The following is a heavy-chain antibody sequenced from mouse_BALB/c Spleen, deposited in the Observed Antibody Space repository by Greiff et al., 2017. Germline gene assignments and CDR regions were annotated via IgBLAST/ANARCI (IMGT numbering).Heavy chain of an antibody. CDR2: ISYSGST. J-gene: IGHJ2*01. CDR1: GDSITSGY. D-gene: IGHD1-2*01. CDR3: ARRGRDYVGYSYYFDY. Sequence: EVKLVESGPSLVKPSQTLSLTCSVTGDSITSGYWNWIRKFPGNKLEYMGYISYSGSTYYNPSLKSRISITRDTSKNQYYLQLNSVTTEDTATYYCARRGRDYVGYSYYFDYWGQGTTLTVAS. V-gene: IGHV3-8*02.